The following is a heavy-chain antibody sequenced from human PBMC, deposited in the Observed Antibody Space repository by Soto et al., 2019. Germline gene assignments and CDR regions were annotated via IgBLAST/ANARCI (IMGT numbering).Heavy chain of an antibody. CDR1: GGSISSSNW. Sequence: SETLSLTCAVSGGSISSSNWWSWVRQPPGKGLEWIGEIYHSGSTNYNPSLKSRVTMSVDKSKNQFSLKLSSVTAADTAVYYCARSPDSSFYYSRRYCYGMDVWGQGTTVPVSS. J-gene: IGHJ6*02. D-gene: IGHD3-22*01. CDR2: IYHSGST. V-gene: IGHV4-4*02. CDR3: ARSPDSSFYYSRRYCYGMDV.